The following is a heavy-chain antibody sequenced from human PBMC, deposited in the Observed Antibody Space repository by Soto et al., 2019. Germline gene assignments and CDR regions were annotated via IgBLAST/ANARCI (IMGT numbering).Heavy chain of an antibody. V-gene: IGHV3-72*01. D-gene: IGHD1-26*01. CDR1: GFTFSDHY. CDR3: ARRIVGATNYDY. J-gene: IGHJ4*02. Sequence: GGSLRLSCAASGFTFSDHYMDWVRQAPGKGLEWVGRTRNKANSYTTEYAASVKGRFTISRDESKNSLYLQMNSLKTEDTAVYYCARRIVGATNYDYWGQGTLVTVSS. CDR2: TRNKANSYTT.